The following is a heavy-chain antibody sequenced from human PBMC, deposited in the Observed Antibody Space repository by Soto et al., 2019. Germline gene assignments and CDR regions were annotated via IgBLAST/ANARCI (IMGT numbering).Heavy chain of an antibody. V-gene: IGHV4-31*03. J-gene: IGHJ4*02. CDR3: AGALPYYAFWSGYTFDY. Sequence: SQTLSHTSTVSCGSIGSGGYYWSWIRQHPGNGLEWIGYNYYSGSTYYNPALKSRVTISVDTSKNQFSLKLSSVSAADTAVYYCAGALPYYAFWSGYTFDYWGQGTLVTVSS. CDR2: NYYSGST. CDR1: CGSIGSGGYY. D-gene: IGHD3-3*01.